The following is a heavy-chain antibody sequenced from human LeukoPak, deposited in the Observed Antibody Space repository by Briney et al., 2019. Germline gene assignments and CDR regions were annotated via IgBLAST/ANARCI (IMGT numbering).Heavy chain of an antibody. J-gene: IGHJ4*02. CDR1: GLTFSSSV. D-gene: IGHD2/OR15-2a*01. Sequence: PGGSLRLSCAASGLTFSSSVLSWARQAPGKGLEWVSTINSDENTYYADSVKGRFTISRDTSKNTLCLQMNSLRAEDTAVYYCATTEYQLLHLVYWGQGTLVTVSS. V-gene: IGHV3-23*01. CDR2: INSDENT. CDR3: ATTEYQLLHLVY.